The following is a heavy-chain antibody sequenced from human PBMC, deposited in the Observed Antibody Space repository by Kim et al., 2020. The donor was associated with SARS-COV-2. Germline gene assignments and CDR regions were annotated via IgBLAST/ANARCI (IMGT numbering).Heavy chain of an antibody. J-gene: IGHJ4*02. D-gene: IGHD4-4*01. Sequence: GGSLRLSCAASGFTFSNYDMTWVRQSPGKGLEYVSSISGSGRYAFYASSVRGRFTISRDNSKDTLFLQMYHMRADDTAIYYCAKKFTTDDYTDYFDFWGQGALVAAS. CDR1: GFTFSNYD. CDR3: AKKFTTDDYTDYFDF. CDR2: ISGSGRYA. V-gene: IGHV3-23*01.